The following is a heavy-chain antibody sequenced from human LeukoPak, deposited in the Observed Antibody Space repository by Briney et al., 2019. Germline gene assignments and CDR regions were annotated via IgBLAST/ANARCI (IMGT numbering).Heavy chain of an antibody. CDR1: GSTFSSYA. CDR3: ARDRAPGYYYDSSGAFDY. CDR2: ISYDGSNK. V-gene: IGHV3-30-3*01. D-gene: IGHD3-22*01. Sequence: PGRSLRLSCAASGSTFSSYAMHWVRQAPGKGLEWVAVISYDGSNKYYADSVKGRLTISRDNSKNTLYLQMNSLRAEDTAVYYCARDRAPGYYYDSSGAFDYWGQGTLVTVSS. J-gene: IGHJ4*02.